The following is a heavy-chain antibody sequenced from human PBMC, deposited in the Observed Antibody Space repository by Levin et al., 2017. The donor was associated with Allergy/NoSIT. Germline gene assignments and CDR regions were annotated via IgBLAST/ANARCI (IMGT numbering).Heavy chain of an antibody. V-gene: IGHV4-39*01. CDR1: CGSISSSISY. J-gene: IGHJ4*02. CDR2: IYNSGST. CDR3: ARQCYDILTGYYNFDY. D-gene: IGHD3-9*01. Sequence: SQTLSLTCTVSCGSISSSISYWGWIRQAPGKGLEWIGCIYNSGSTYYNPSLKSRVTTSVDTSKNQFSLKLSSVTAADTAVYYCARQCYDILTGYYNFDYWGQGTLVTVSS.